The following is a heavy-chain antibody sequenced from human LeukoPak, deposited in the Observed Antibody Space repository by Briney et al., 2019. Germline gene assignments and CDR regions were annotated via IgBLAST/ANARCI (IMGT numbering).Heavy chain of an antibody. Sequence: GGSLRLSCAASGFTFSSYWMSWVRQAPGKGLEWVANIKQGGSEKYYVDSVKGRFTISRDNAKNSLYLQMNSLRAEDTAVYYCARVILRYSSSYYFDYWGQGTLVTVSS. CDR1: GFTFSSYW. D-gene: IGHD6-6*01. CDR3: ARVILRYSSSYYFDY. V-gene: IGHV3-7*01. CDR2: IKQGGSEK. J-gene: IGHJ4*02.